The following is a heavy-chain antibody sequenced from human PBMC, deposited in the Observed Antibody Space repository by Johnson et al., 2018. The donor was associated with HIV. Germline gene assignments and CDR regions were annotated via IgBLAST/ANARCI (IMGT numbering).Heavy chain of an antibody. J-gene: IGHJ3*02. Sequence: VQLVESGGGVVRPGGSLRLSCAASGFTFDDYGMSWVRQAPGKGLEWVSGINWIGGSTGYADSVKGRFTISRDNAKNSLYLQMNSVRAEDTALYYCARERVFTWGRSDAFDIWGQGTMVTVSS. CDR3: ARERVFTWGRSDAFDI. CDR2: INWIGGST. V-gene: IGHV3-20*04. D-gene: IGHD3-16*01. CDR1: GFTFDDYG.